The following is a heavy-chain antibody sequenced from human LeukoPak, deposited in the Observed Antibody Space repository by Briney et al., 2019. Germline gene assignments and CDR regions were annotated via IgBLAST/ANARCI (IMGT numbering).Heavy chain of an antibody. CDR3: ARDPSGSYLTGRAFDI. CDR2: INPSGGST. CDR1: GYTFTSYY. D-gene: IGHD1-26*01. Sequence: ASVKVSCKASGYTFTSYYMHWVRQAPGQGPEWMGIINPSGGSTSYAQKFQGRVTMTRDTSTSTVYMELSSLRSEDTAVYYCARDPSGSYLTGRAFDIWGQGTMVTVSS. J-gene: IGHJ3*02. V-gene: IGHV1-46*01.